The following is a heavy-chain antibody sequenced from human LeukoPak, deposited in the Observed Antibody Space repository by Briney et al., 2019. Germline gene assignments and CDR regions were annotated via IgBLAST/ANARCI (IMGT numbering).Heavy chain of an antibody. CDR2: INYSGST. Sequence: SETLSLTCAVYGGSFSGYYWSWIRQPPGKGLEWIGEINYSGSTNYNPSLKSRVTISVDTSKNQFSLKLSSVTAADTAVYYCARGKVVVVPAAIPPYYYYYMDVWGKGTTDTVSS. CDR3: ARGKVVVVPAAIPPYYYYYMDV. J-gene: IGHJ6*03. CDR1: GGSFSGYY. D-gene: IGHD2-2*02. V-gene: IGHV4-34*01.